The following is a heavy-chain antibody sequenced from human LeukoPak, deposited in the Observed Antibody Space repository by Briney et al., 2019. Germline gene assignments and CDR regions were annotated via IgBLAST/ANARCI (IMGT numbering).Heavy chain of an antibody. J-gene: IGHJ4*02. V-gene: IGHV5-51*01. D-gene: IGHD2-2*01. CDR2: IYPGDSDT. CDR1: GCSFTSYW. CDR3: ARPARGYCSSTSCYVFDY. Sequence: GEALQISCKGSGCSFTSYWIGWVRQMPGKGLEWMGIIYPGDSDTRYSPSFQGQVTISADKSISTAYLQWSSLKASDTAMYYCARPARGYCSSTSCYVFDYWGQGTLVTVSS.